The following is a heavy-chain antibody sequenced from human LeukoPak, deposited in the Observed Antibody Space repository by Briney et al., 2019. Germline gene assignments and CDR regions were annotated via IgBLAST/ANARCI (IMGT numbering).Heavy chain of an antibody. D-gene: IGHD3-22*01. CDR1: GFTFSSYG. CDR3: ARAAYDSSGYLTL. J-gene: IGHJ4*02. Sequence: GGSLRLSCAASGFTFSSYGMHWVRQAPGKGLEWVAVIWYDGSNKYYADSVKGRFTISRDNSKNTLYLQMNSLRAEDTAMFYCARAAYDSSGYLTLWGQGTLVSVSS. CDR2: IWYDGSNK. V-gene: IGHV3-33*01.